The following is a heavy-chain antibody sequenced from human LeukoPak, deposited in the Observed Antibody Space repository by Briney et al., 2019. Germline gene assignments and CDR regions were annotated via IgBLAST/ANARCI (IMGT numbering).Heavy chain of an antibody. D-gene: IGHD6-19*01. CDR2: LSGSGITT. CDR1: GFTFSNSA. Sequence: GGSLGLSCAAPGFTFSNSAMSWVRQAPGKGLEWVSTLSGSGITTYYADSVKGRFTISRDNSKNTLYLQMNSLRAEDTAVYYCAKGIYSSGWSYFDYWGHGTLVTVSS. V-gene: IGHV3-23*01. CDR3: AKGIYSSGWSYFDY. J-gene: IGHJ4*01.